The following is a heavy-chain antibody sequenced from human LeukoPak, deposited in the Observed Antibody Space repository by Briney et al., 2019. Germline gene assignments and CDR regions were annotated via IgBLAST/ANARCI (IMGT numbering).Heavy chain of an antibody. Sequence: GGSLRLSCAASGFTFSSYWMSWARQAPGKGLEWVANIKQDGSEKYYVDSVKGRFTISRDNAKNSLYLQMNSLRAEDTAVYYCARSPPPPVVPAARGYYYGSGSYSFFDYWGQGTLVTVSS. CDR1: GFTFSSYW. J-gene: IGHJ4*02. D-gene: IGHD3-10*01. CDR3: ARSPPPPVVPAARGYYYGSGSYSFFDY. CDR2: IKQDGSEK. V-gene: IGHV3-7*01.